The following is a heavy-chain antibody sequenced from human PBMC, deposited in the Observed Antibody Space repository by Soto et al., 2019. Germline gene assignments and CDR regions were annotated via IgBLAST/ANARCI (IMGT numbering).Heavy chain of an antibody. Sequence: QVQLVESGGGVVQPGRSLRLSCAASGFTFSSYAMHWVRQAPGKGLEWVAVISYDGSNKYYADSVKGRFTISRDNFKNCLYLQMNCLRAEDKAVYYCARDEIRFSWAYGMDVWGQGTTVTVSS. CDR3: ARDEIRFSWAYGMDV. J-gene: IGHJ6*02. D-gene: IGHD3-3*01. CDR1: GFTFSSYA. V-gene: IGHV3-30-3*01. CDR2: ISYDGSNK.